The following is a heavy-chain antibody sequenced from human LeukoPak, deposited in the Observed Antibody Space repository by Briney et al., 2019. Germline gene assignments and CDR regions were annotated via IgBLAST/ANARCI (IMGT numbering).Heavy chain of an antibody. V-gene: IGHV3-20*04. J-gene: IGHJ4*02. D-gene: IGHD3-10*01. CDR1: GFTFDDYG. CDR2: INWNGGST. CDR3: ARDPLYGSGSYRFDY. Sequence: GGSLRLSCAAAGFTFDDYGMSWVRQAPGKGLEWVSGINWNGGSTGYADSVKGRFTISRDNAKNSLYLQMNSLRAEDTALYYCARDPLYGSGSYRFDYWGQGTLVTVSS.